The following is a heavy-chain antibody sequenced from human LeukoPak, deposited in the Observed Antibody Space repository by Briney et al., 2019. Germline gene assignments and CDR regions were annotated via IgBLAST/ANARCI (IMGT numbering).Heavy chain of an antibody. V-gene: IGHV1-18*01. CDR1: GYTFTSYD. D-gene: IGHD3-3*01. CDR2: MNPNSGNT. CDR3: ARSFTIFGVVIGPYYYYGMDV. Sequence: ASVKVSCKASGYTFTSYDINWVRQATGQGLEWMGWMNPNSGNTNYAQKLQGRVTMTTDTSTSTAYMELRSLRSDDTAVYYCARSFTIFGVVIGPYYYYGMDVWGQGTTVTVSS. J-gene: IGHJ6*02.